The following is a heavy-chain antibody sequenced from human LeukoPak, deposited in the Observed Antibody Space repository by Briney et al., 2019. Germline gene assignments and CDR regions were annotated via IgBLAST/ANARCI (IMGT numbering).Heavy chain of an antibody. CDR3: ARESGYYYDTSGYTFDY. Sequence: SETLSLTCAVYGGSFSGYYWSWIRQSAGKGLEWIGRIYTSGSTNYNPSLKSRVSMSVATSKNQFSLRLRSVTAADTAVYYCARESGYYYDTSGYTFDYWGQGILVTVSS. CDR2: IYTSGST. V-gene: IGHV4-4*07. J-gene: IGHJ4*02. D-gene: IGHD3-22*01. CDR1: GGSFSGYY.